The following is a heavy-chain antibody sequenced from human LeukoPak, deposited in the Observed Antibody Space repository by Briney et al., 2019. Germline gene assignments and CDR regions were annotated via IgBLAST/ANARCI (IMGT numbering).Heavy chain of an antibody. D-gene: IGHD5-24*01. CDR3: ARTVEMSTIIAFDI. CDR2: INPNSGGT. V-gene: IGHV1-2*02. CDR1: GYTFTGYY. J-gene: IGHJ3*02. Sequence: ASVKVSCKASGYTFTGYYMHWVRQAPGQGLEWMGWINPNSGGTNYAQKFQGRVTMTRDTSISTAYMELSRLRSDDTGVYYCARTVEMSTIIAFDIWGQGTMVTVST.